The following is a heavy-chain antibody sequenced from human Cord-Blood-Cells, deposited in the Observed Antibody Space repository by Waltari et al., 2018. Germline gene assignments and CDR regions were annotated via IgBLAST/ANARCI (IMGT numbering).Heavy chain of an antibody. D-gene: IGHD2-8*02. CDR2: INPNSGGT. V-gene: IGHV1-2*06. Sequence: QVQLVQSGAEVKKPGASVKVSCKASGYTFTGYYMHWVRQAPGQGLEWMGLINPNSGGTNYAQKFQGRVTMTRDTSISTAYMELSRLRSDDTAVYYCARVARYCTGGVCYWYFDLWGRGTLVTVSS. J-gene: IGHJ2*01. CDR1: GYTFTGYY. CDR3: ARVARYCTGGVCYWYFDL.